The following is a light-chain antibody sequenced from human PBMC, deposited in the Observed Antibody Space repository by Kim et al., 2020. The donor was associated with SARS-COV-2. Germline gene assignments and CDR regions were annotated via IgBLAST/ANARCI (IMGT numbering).Light chain of an antibody. CDR2: GKN. J-gene: IGLJ2*01. Sequence: SSELTQDPAVSVALGQTVSITCQGDSLRSYYARWYQQKPGQAPVLVIYGKNNQPPALPDRFPGSSPGNTASLTITRAQAEDEADYYCNSRDSSGNHRGVF. CDR3: NSRDSSGNHRGV. CDR1: SLRSYY. V-gene: IGLV3-19*01.